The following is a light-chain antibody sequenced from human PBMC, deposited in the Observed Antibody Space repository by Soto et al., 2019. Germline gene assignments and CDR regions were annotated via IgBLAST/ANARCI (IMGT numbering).Light chain of an antibody. V-gene: IGLV2-14*01. CDR3: SSYRSSSTIVV. Sequence: QSALTQPASVSGSPGQSITISCTGTYNDIGGYNYVSWYQQHPGKAPKLMIFDVSNRPSGVSNRFSGSKSGYTASLTISGLQAEDEADYYCSSYRSSSTIVVFGGGTKVTVL. CDR1: YNDIGGYNY. CDR2: DVS. J-gene: IGLJ2*01.